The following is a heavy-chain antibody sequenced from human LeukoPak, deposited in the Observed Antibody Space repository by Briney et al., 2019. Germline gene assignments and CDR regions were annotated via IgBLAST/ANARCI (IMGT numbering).Heavy chain of an antibody. V-gene: IGHV4-34*01. CDR2: INHSGST. CDR3: ARSHLVLRFLEWLPSGGSYYYYGMDV. J-gene: IGHJ6*02. Sequence: SETLSLTCAVYGVSFSGYYWSWIRQPPGKGLEWIGEINHSGSTNYNPSLKSRVTISVDTSKNQFSLKLSSVTAADTAVYYCARSHLVLRFLEWLPSGGSYYYYGMDVWGQGTTVTVSS. CDR1: GVSFSGYY. D-gene: IGHD3-3*01.